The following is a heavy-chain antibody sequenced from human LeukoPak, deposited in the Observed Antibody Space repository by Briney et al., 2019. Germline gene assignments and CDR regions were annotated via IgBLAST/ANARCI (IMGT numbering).Heavy chain of an antibody. V-gene: IGHV3-7*01. CDR2: VYKGGNKK. CDR3: ARDAGVTYGYGEPYFDY. Sequence: GGSLRLSCAASGFTLSSFWMNWVRQAPGKGLEWVATVYKGGNKKYYADSVNDPFHNTRDNINIAMYLQLNSPRVEDTAVYYCARDAGVTYGYGEPYFDYWGQGALVTVSS. CDR1: GFTLSSFW. D-gene: IGHD5-18*01. J-gene: IGHJ4*02.